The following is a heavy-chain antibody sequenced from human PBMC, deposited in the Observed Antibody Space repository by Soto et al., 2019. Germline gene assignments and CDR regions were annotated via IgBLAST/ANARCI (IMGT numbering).Heavy chain of an antibody. Sequence: ASVKVSCKASGCTFTSYGISWVRQAPGQGPEWMGWISAYNGNTNYAQKLQGRVTMTTDTSTSTAYMELRSLRSDDTAVYYCARDTPFSSTFYDNSGYYGDYYYYGMDVWGQGTTVTVSS. D-gene: IGHD3-22*01. CDR2: ISAYNGNT. V-gene: IGHV1-18*01. J-gene: IGHJ6*02. CDR1: GCTFTSYG. CDR3: ARDTPFSSTFYDNSGYYGDYYYYGMDV.